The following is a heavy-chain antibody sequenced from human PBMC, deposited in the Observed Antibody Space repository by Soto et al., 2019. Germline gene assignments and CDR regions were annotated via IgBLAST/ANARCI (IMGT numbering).Heavy chain of an antibody. J-gene: IGHJ6*02. Sequence: AGGSLRLSCAASGFTFSSYGMHWVRQAPGKGLEWVAVISYDGSNKYYADSVKGRFTISRDNSKNTLYLQMNSLRAEDTAVYYCAKDKGAGKAKXRESGQLQYYYYYGMDVWGQGTTVTVSS. V-gene: IGHV3-30*18. CDR1: GFTFSSYG. CDR2: ISYDGSNK. CDR3: AKDKGAGKAKXRESGQLQYYYYYGMDV. D-gene: IGHD1-1*01.